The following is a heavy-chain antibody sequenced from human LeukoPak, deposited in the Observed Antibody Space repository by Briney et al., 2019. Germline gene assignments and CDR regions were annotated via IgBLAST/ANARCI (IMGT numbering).Heavy chain of an antibody. J-gene: IGHJ4*02. CDR2: MKRDGSEI. V-gene: IGHV3-7*03. CDR3: ARYSGSYYYPPAWDL. Sequence: GGSLRLSCSASGFTFSTYWMSWVRQAPGKGLEWVANMKRDGSEIYYVDSVKGRFTISRDNAKNTLYLQMDSLRADDTAVYHCARYSGSYYYPPAWDLWGQGTLVTVSS. CDR1: GFTFSTYW. D-gene: IGHD1-26*01.